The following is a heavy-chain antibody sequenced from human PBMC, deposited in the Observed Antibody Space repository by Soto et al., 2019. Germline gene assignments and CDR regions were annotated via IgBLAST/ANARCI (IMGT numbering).Heavy chain of an antibody. D-gene: IGHD6-13*01. V-gene: IGHV5-51*01. CDR3: ARLQAAAGDNDLTFDY. CDR1: GYSFTSYW. J-gene: IGHJ4*02. Sequence: PGESLKISCKGSGYSFTSYWIGWVRQMPGKGLEWMGIIYPGDSYARYSPYFQGQVTISADKSISTAYLQWSSLKASDTAIYYCARLQAAAGDNDLTFDYWGQGTLVTV. CDR2: IYPGDSYA.